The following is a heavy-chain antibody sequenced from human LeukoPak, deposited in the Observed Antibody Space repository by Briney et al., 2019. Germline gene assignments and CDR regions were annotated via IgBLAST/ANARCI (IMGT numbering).Heavy chain of an antibody. V-gene: IGHV1-18*01. Sequence: ASVKVSCKTSGYTFNTYGITWERQAPAQGLEWMGWISPYNGNTSYAQKFQARVTMTTDTSTSTAYMELRSLRSDDTAVYFCARAYCGGDCHQGPDYWGQGTLVIVSS. CDR2: ISPYNGNT. J-gene: IGHJ4*02. CDR1: GYTFNTYG. CDR3: ARAYCGGDCHQGPDY. D-gene: IGHD2-21*02.